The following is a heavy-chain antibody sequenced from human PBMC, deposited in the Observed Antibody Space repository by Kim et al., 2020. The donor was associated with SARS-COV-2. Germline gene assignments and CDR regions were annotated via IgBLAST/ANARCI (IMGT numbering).Heavy chain of an antibody. CDR2: ISAYNGNT. Sequence: ASVKVSCKASGYTFTSYGISWVRQAPGQGLEWMGWISAYNGNTNYAQKLQGRVTMTTDTSTSTAYMELRSLRSDDTAVYYCARDTSEGYFDWSYYYYGMDVWGQGTTVTVSS. V-gene: IGHV1-18*01. J-gene: IGHJ6*02. CDR3: ARDTSEGYFDWSYYYYGMDV. CDR1: GYTFTSYG. D-gene: IGHD3-9*01.